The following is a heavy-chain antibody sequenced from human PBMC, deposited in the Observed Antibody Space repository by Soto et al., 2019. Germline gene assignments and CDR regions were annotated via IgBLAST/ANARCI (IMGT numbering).Heavy chain of an antibody. Sequence: XVSLRLACAASGFTFSSYGMHWVRQAPGKGLEWVAVIWYDGSNKYYADSVKGRFTISRDNSKNTLYLQMNSLRAEDTAVYYCARDRYSRVPYGMDVWGQGTTVTVSS. CDR1: GFTFSSYG. CDR2: IWYDGSNK. V-gene: IGHV3-33*01. D-gene: IGHD5-12*01. CDR3: ARDRYSRVPYGMDV. J-gene: IGHJ6*02.